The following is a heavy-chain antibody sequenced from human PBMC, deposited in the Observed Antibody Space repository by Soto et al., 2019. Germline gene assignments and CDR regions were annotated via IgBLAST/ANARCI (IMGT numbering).Heavy chain of an antibody. CDR1: GFTFSSYA. CDR2: ISGSGGST. CDR3: TTSIAARFWYFDL. Sequence: GGSLRLSCAASGFTFSSYAMSWVRQAPGKGLEWVSAISGSGGSTYYADSVKGRFTISRDNSKNTLYLQMNSLRAEDTVLYYCTTSIAARFWYFDLWGRGTLVTVSS. D-gene: IGHD6-6*01. V-gene: IGHV3-23*01. J-gene: IGHJ2*01.